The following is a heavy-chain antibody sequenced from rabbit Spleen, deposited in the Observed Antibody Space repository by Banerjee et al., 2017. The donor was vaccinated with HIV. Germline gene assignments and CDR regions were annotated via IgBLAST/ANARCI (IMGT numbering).Heavy chain of an antibody. Sequence: QEQLVESGGGLVQPGASLTLTCTASGFSFSDTDVMCWVRQAPGKGLQWIACIDSGSSGFTYFATWAKGRFTCSKTSSTTVTLQMTRLTAADTATYFCARDTSSSFSSYGMDLWGPGTLVTVS. CDR1: GFSFSDTDV. CDR3: ARDTSSSFSSYGMDL. J-gene: IGHJ6*01. D-gene: IGHD1-1*01. V-gene: IGHV1S45*01. CDR2: IDSGSSGFT.